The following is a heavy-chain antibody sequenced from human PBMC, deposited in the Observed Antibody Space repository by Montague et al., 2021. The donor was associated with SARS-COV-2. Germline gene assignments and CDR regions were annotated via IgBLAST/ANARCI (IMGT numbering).Heavy chain of an antibody. J-gene: IGHJ4*02. CDR3: ARSLDPSWPYYLAY. D-gene: IGHD3-10*01. CDR2: VNYPGGN. CDR1: GGSIAGYS. Sequence: SETLSLTCAVAGGSIAGYSWSWLRQPPGKGLEWIGHVNYPGGNTYNPSFKSRVTISIDTPKNQSSLKLSSVTAADTAVYYCARSLDPSWPYYLAYWGQGTLVTVSS. V-gene: IGHV4-59*01.